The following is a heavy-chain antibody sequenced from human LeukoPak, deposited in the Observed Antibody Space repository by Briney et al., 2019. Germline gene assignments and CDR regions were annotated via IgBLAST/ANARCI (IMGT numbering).Heavy chain of an antibody. V-gene: IGHV4-31*03. J-gene: IGHJ4*02. Sequence: SETLSLTCTVSGASISSGGYYWSWIRQHPGKGLEWIGYIYYSGSTYYNPSLKSRVTISVDTSKNQFSLKLSSVTAADTAVYYCARDRRKTVDYWGQGTLVTVSS. CDR2: IYYSGST. CDR3: ARDRRKTVDY. CDR1: GASISSGGYY.